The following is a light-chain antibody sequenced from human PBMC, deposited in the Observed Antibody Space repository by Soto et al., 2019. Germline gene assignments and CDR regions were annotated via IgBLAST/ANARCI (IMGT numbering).Light chain of an antibody. CDR2: EVS. Sequence: QSVLTQPPSASGSPGQSVIISCTGTSSDVGAFNFVSWYQQHPGKAPKLMIYEVSERPSGVPDRFAGSKSGSTASLTVSGLQAEDEADYYCSSYAGSDNYVFGTGTKVTVL. CDR3: SSYAGSDNYV. V-gene: IGLV2-8*01. CDR1: SSDVGAFNF. J-gene: IGLJ1*01.